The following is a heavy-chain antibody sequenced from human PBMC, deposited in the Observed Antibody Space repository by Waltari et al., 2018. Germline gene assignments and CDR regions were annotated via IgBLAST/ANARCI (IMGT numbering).Heavy chain of an antibody. CDR1: GYTFTSHD. CDR3: ARRSWSLGFDY. V-gene: IGHV1-46*01. Sequence: QVQLVQSGAEVKKPGASVKVSCKASGYTFTSHDLHWVRQAPGQGLEWMGKIHPSGGITTDAQKFQGRVTMTRDTSTSTVYMELSILRSEDTAVYYCARRSWSLGFDYWGQGTLATVSS. D-gene: IGHD7-27*01. CDR2: IHPSGGIT. J-gene: IGHJ4*02.